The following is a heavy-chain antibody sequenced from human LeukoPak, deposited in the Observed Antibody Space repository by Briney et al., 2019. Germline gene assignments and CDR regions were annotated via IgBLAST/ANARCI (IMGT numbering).Heavy chain of an antibody. J-gene: IGHJ4*02. CDR1: GFTFDNFA. V-gene: IGHV3-23*01. CDR2: ITGSGGST. Sequence: PGGSLRLPCAPSGFTFDNFAMTWVRRAPGKGLEWVSEITGSGGSTYYADSVKGRFTISRDNSKNTLYLQMNSLRAEDTAIYYCARELFDFDYWGQGTLVTVSS. CDR3: ARELFDFDY. D-gene: IGHD3-10*01.